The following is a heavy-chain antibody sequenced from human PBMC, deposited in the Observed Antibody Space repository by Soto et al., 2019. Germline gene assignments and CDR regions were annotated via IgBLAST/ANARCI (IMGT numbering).Heavy chain of an antibody. CDR3: ARGLDTAMVTNFDY. V-gene: IGHV4-34*01. CDR1: GGSFSGYY. J-gene: IGHJ4*02. D-gene: IGHD5-18*01. CDR2: INHSGST. Sequence: SETLSLTCAVYGGSFSGYYWSWIRQPPGKGLEWIGEINHSGSTNYNPSLKSRVTISVDTSKNQFSLKLSSVTAADTAVYYCARGLDTAMVTNFDYWGQGTLVTVS.